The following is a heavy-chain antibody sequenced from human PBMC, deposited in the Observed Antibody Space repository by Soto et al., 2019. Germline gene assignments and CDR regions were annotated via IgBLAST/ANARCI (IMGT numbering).Heavy chain of an antibody. Sequence: QVQLVQSGAEVKKPGSSVKVSCKASGGTFSSYSMNWVRQAPGQGLEWMGGSIPIFGTANYAQKFQGRGTLTADESTTRAHIELTSWRKEGTSVYYCARQVQPRTGGWYFDLWGRGTLVTVSS. V-gene: IGHV1-69*01. CDR3: ARQVQPRTGGWYFDL. J-gene: IGHJ2*01. CDR2: SIPIFGTA. D-gene: IGHD3-16*01. CDR1: GGTFSSYS.